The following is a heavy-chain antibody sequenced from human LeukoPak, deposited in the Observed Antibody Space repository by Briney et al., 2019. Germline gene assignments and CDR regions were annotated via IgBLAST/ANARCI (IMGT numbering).Heavy chain of an antibody. CDR3: ARPDQRGYSYGYSAFDI. V-gene: IGHV4-39*01. Sequence: SETLSLTCTVSGGSISSSTHYWGWIRQPPGKGLEWIGSIYYSGRTYYNPSLKSRVTISVDTSKNQFSLRLRSVTAADTAVYYCARPDQRGYSYGYSAFDIWGQGTMVTVSS. J-gene: IGHJ3*02. CDR2: IYYSGRT. D-gene: IGHD5-18*01. CDR1: GGSISSSTHY.